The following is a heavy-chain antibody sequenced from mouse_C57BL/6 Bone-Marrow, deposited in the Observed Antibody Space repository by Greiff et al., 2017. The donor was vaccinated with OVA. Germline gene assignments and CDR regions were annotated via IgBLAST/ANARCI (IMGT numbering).Heavy chain of an antibody. J-gene: IGHJ2*01. D-gene: IGHD4-1*01. V-gene: IGHV1-59*01. CDR2: IDPSDSYT. CDR3: ARETGTWDY. CDR1: GYTFTSYW. Sequence: VQLQQPGAELVRPGTSVKLSCKASGYTFTSYWMHWVKQRPGQGLEWIGVIDPSDSYTNYNQKFNGKATLTVDTSSSTAYMQLSSLTSEDSAVYYCARETGTWDYWGQGTTLTVSS.